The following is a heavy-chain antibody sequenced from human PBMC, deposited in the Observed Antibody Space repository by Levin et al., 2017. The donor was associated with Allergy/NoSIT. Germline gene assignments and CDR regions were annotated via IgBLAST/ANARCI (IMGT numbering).Heavy chain of an antibody. V-gene: IGHV3-7*01. Sequence: GSLKISCATSGFSFSSYWMTWVRQAPGKGLEWVANIKEDGSEKYFVDSVKDRFTISRDNAKNSLYLQMNSLRAEDTAVYYCARDAGWLQLQYGIFDNWGQGTLVTVSS. CDR1: GFSFSSYW. CDR2: IKEDGSEK. J-gene: IGHJ4*02. CDR3: ARDAGWLQLQYGIFDN. D-gene: IGHD5-24*01.